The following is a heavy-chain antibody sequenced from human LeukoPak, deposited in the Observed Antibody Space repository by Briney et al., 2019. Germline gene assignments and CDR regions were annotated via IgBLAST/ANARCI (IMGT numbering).Heavy chain of an antibody. CDR3: VTPPD. J-gene: IGHJ4*02. D-gene: IGHD5-18*01. CDR1: GITISDAW. Sequence: GSLRLSCEASGITISDAWMSWVRQAPGKGLEWVGRIKSKSAGGTTDHAAPVKGRFTISRDDSKNTLNLQMNSLTIEDTAVYYCVTPPDWGQGTLVTVSS. V-gene: IGHV3-15*01. CDR2: IKSKSAGGTT.